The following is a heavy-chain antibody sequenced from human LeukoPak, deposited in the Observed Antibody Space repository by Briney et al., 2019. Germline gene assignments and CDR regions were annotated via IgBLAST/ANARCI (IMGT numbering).Heavy chain of an antibody. CDR1: GFTFNNYW. CDR3: ARGFGNDYGDY. Sequence: PGGSLRLSCAASGFTFNNYWMSWVRQAPGKGLEWVANIKHDEIEKYYVDSVKGRFTISRDNAKNSLYLQMNSLRAEDTAVYYCARGFGNDYGDYWGQGTLVTVSS. CDR2: IKHDEIEK. D-gene: IGHD1-14*01. V-gene: IGHV3-7*01. J-gene: IGHJ4*02.